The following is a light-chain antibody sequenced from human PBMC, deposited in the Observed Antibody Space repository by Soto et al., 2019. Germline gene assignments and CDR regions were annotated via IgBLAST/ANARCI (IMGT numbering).Light chain of an antibody. CDR2: AAS. CDR1: QDIANY. J-gene: IGKJ1*01. Sequence: DIPMTQSPSSLSASVGDRVTITCRASQDIANYLAWYQQKPGKVPKLLIYAASTLQSGVPSRFSGSGSGADFTLTISSLQPEDVATYYCHKYNSAPRTFGQGTTVEIK. CDR3: HKYNSAPRT. V-gene: IGKV1-27*01.